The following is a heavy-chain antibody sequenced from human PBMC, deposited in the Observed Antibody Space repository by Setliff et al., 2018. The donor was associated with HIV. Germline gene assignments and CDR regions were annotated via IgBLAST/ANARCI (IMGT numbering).Heavy chain of an antibody. CDR3: ATLDPSGGNFLAY. Sequence: SETLSLTCTVSGASISYGGHFWTWIRQPAGKGLEWIGRSHSDGNTNYNPSLKSRLTISVDTSKMQFSLHLTSVTAADTAVYYCATLDPSGGNFLAYWGQGTLVTVS. J-gene: IGHJ4*02. V-gene: IGHV4-61*02. CDR1: GASISYGGHF. D-gene: IGHD2-21*02. CDR2: SHSDGNT.